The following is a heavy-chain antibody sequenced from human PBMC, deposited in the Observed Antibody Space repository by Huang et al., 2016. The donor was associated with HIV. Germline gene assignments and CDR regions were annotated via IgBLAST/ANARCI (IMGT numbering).Heavy chain of an antibody. D-gene: IGHD6-19*01. CDR2: VYDSGTT. CDR1: GDSVSSHY. Sequence: GPGLVKPSETLSLSCTVSGDSVSSHYWGWIRHPPGKGVEWMGTVYDSGTTTYNPRLKSRITISVDTSKNGFSLNITSVSAADTAMYFCVRDQGRLAVGGIDNWFDPWGQGALVTVSS. J-gene: IGHJ5*02. CDR3: VRDQGRLAVGGIDNWFDP. V-gene: IGHV4-59*02.